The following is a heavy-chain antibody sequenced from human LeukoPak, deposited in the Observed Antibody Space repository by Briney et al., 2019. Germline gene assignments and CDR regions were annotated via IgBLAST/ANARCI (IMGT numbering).Heavy chain of an antibody. CDR1: GGTFSSYA. D-gene: IGHD3-3*01. CDR2: IIPIFGTA. J-gene: IGHJ6*02. CDR3: AGGQEDYDFWSGYRPVGYYYGMDV. Sequence: ASVKVSCKASGGTFSSYAISWVRQAPGQGLEWMGGIIPIFGTANYAQKFQGRVTITADESTSTAYMELSSLRAEDTAVYYCAGGQEDYDFWSGYRPVGYYYGMDVWGQGTTVTVSS. V-gene: IGHV1-69*13.